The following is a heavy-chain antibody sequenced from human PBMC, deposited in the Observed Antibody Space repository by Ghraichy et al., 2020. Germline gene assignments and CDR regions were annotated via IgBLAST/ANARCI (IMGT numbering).Heavy chain of an antibody. Sequence: SETLSLTCTVSGGSISSYYWSWIRQPPGKGLEWIGYIYYSGSTNYNPSLKSRVTISVDTSKNQFSLKLSSVTAADTAVYYCARDPDYYGSGSYFDYWGQGTLVTVSS. J-gene: IGHJ4*02. V-gene: IGHV4-59*01. D-gene: IGHD3-10*01. CDR1: GGSISSYY. CDR3: ARDPDYYGSGSYFDY. CDR2: IYYSGST.